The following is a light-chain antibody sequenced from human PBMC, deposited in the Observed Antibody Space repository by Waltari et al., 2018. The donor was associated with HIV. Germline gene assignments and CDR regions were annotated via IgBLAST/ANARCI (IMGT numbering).Light chain of an antibody. CDR1: SSDFGGYNY. CDR2: DVS. V-gene: IGLV2-23*02. J-gene: IGLJ1*01. Sequence: QSALTQPASVSGSPGQSITLSCTGTSSDFGGYNYFSWYQQHPGKAPKLMIYDVSKRPSGVSNRFSGSKSGNTASLTISGLQAEDEADYYCCSYAGSSNYYVFGTGTKVTVL. CDR3: CSYAGSSNYYV.